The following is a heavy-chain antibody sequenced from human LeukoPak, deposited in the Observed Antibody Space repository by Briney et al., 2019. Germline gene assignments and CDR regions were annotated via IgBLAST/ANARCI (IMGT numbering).Heavy chain of an antibody. D-gene: IGHD3-22*01. V-gene: IGHV3-21*04. CDR2: ISSRSSYI. CDR3: AKDRNYYDSSGYIYYFDY. J-gene: IGHJ4*02. CDR1: GFTLSNYS. Sequence: GGSLRLSCAVSGFTLSNYSMNWVRQAPGKGLEWVSSISSRSSYIYYADSVKGRFTISRDNAKNSLYLQMNSLRAEDTAVYYCAKDRNYYDSSGYIYYFDYWGQGTLVTVSS.